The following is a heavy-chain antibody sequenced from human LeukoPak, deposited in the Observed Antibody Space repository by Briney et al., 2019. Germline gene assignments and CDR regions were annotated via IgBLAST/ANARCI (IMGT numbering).Heavy chain of an antibody. V-gene: IGHV4-4*07. D-gene: IGHD6-19*01. CDR3: ARGVPISSAWYYFDS. Sequence: SETLSLTCTASADSFSSYYRSWIRQPAGKRLEWIARVWISGSINYHPSLKSRVTMSLDTSKNQFSLKLTSVTAADTAVYYCARGVPISSAWYYFDSWGQGTLVTVSS. CDR2: VWISGSI. CDR1: ADSFSSYY. J-gene: IGHJ4*02.